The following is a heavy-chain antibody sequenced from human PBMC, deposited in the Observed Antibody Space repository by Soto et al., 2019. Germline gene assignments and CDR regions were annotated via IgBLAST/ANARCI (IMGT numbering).Heavy chain of an antibody. Sequence: ILSLTCTVSGTSISSYYWSWIRQPPGKGLEWIANIHYSGTTNYNPSLASRFTLSVDTSKNQFSLKMISVTAADTAMYCCARYNSYAIDYWGRGTLVTVSS. CDR3: ARYNSYAIDY. V-gene: IGHV4-59*01. D-gene: IGHD2-8*01. J-gene: IGHJ4*02. CDR1: GTSISSYY. CDR2: IHYSGTT.